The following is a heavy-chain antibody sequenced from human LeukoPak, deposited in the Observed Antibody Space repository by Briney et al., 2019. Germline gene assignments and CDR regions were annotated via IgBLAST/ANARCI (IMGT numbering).Heavy chain of an antibody. Sequence: PGGSLRLSCAASGFTFSSYSMNWVRHAPGKGLEWVSSISSSSTYIYYADSVKGRFTISRDNAKNSLYLQMNSLRAEDTAVYYCARATPYYYALDVWGKGTTFTVSS. CDR3: ARATPYYYALDV. CDR2: ISSSSTYI. V-gene: IGHV3-21*01. J-gene: IGHJ6*04. CDR1: GFTFSSYS.